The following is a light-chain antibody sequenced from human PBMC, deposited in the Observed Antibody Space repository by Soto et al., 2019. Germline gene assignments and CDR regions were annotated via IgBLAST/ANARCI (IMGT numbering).Light chain of an antibody. V-gene: IGKV3-15*01. CDR3: QQYSGWPLT. CDR1: QKISTY. CDR2: GAS. Sequence: EIGMTQFQATLSVAPGENAILSCRASQKISTYLAWYQQKPGQAPRLLSYGASNGASITSARFSGSGSGPEFTLTISGLQYEDFAICYCQQYSGWPLTFGGGTKVEIK. J-gene: IGKJ4*01.